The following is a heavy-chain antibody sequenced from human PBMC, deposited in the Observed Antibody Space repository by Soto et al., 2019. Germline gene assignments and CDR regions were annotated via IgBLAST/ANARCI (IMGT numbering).Heavy chain of an antibody. D-gene: IGHD1-1*01. V-gene: IGHV1-69*13. CDR2: IIPIFGTA. CDR1: GGTFSSYA. Sequence: ASVKVSCKASGGTFSSYAISWVRQAPGQGLEWMGGIIPIFGTANYAQKFQGRVTITADESTSTAYMELSSLRSEDTAVYYCARAVMTHDGGGDYYYGMDVWGQGTTVTVSS. J-gene: IGHJ6*02. CDR3: ARAVMTHDGGGDYYYGMDV.